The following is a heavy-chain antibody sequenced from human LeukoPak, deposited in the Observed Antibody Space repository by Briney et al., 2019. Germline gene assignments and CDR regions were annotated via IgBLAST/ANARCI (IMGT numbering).Heavy chain of an antibody. CDR2: FYASGSS. Sequence: SETLSLTCTVSGGSISGYYWSWIRQPAGKGLEWIGRFYASGSSTYNPSLKSRVTMSVDTSKNRFSLKLNSVTAADTAVYYCARTTEGGYTYDYFYYYYMDVWGKGTTVTISS. D-gene: IGHD5-18*01. CDR3: ARTTEGGYTYDYFYYYYMDV. V-gene: IGHV4-4*07. J-gene: IGHJ6*03. CDR1: GGSISGYY.